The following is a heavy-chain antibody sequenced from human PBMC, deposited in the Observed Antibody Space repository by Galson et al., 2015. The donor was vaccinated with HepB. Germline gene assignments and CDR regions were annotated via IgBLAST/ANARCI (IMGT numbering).Heavy chain of an antibody. V-gene: IGHV3-30-3*01. CDR2: ISYDGTNK. J-gene: IGHJ4*02. CDR1: GFTFSNYA. CDR3: ARGAAYCRTVSCYTSLDY. Sequence: SLRLSCAASGFTFSNYAMHWVRQAPGKGLEWVALISYDGTNKFYTDSVKGRFTVSRDKSRSTLYLQMKSLRAEDTAVYFCARGAAYCRTVSCYTSLDYWGQGTLVTISS. D-gene: IGHD2-2*02.